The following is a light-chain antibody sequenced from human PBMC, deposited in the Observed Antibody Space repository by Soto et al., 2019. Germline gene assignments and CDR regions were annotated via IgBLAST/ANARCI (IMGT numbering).Light chain of an antibody. J-gene: IGLJ1*01. CDR2: EVN. Sequence: QSVLTQPPSASGSPGQSVAISCTGTSSDVGGYNYVSWYQQHPGKAPKLMIYEVNKRPSGVPGRFSGSKSGNTASLTVSGLQAEDEADYYCSSYAGSSNVFGTGTRSPS. CDR1: SSDVGGYNY. CDR3: SSYAGSSNV. V-gene: IGLV2-8*01.